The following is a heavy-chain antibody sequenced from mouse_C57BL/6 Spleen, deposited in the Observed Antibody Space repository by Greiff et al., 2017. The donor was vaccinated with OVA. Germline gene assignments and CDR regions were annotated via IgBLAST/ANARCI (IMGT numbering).Heavy chain of an antibody. CDR3: ARGYGSSLWYFDV. D-gene: IGHD1-1*01. CDR1: GYTFTDYN. J-gene: IGHJ1*03. CDR2: INPNNGGT. Sequence: VQLQQSGPELVKPGASVKMSCKASGYTFTDYNMHWVKQSHGKSLEWIGYINPNNGGTSYNQKFKGKATLTVNKSSSTAYMALRSLTSEDSAVYYCARGYGSSLWYFDVWGTGTTVTVSS. V-gene: IGHV1-22*01.